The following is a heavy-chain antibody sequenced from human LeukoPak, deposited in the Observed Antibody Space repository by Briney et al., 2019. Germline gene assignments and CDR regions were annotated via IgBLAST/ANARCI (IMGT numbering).Heavy chain of an antibody. CDR2: ISSDGTGT. V-gene: IGHV3-74*01. CDR1: GFTFSSYW. Sequence: GGSLRLSCAASGFTFSSYWMHWVRQAPGRGLVWVSGISSDGTGTTYTDSVKGQFTISRDNTKNTLYLQLNSLRAEDTAVYYCARDVGKKPDYWGQGTLVTVSS. CDR3: ARDVGKKPDY. D-gene: IGHD1-1*01. J-gene: IGHJ4*02.